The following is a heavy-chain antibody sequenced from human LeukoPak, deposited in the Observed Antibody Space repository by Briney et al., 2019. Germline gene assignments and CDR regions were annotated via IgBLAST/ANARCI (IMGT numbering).Heavy chain of an antibody. V-gene: IGHV3-21*01. J-gene: IGHJ3*02. CDR2: ISSSRSYI. CDR3: ARLEEYYYDSSGYFKGDYDI. D-gene: IGHD3-22*01. CDR1: GFTFSSYS. Sequence: GGSLRLSCAASGFTFSSYSMNWVRQAPGKGLEWVSSISSSRSYIYYADSVKGRFTISRDNAKNSLYLQMNSLRAEDTAVYYCARLEEYYYDSSGYFKGDYDIWGQGTMVTVSS.